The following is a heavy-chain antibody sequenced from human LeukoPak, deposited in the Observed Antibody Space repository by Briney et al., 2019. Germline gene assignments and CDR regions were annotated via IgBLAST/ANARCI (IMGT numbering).Heavy chain of an antibody. CDR3: AKDVGGDYGSGSYENWFDP. Sequence: PGGSLRLSYAASGFTFSSYAMSWVRQAPGKGLEWVSAIVGSGGRTYYTDSVKGRFTISRDNSKNTLYLQMNSLRDEDTAVYYCAKDVGGDYGSGSYENWFDPWGQGTLVTVSS. CDR2: IVGSGGRT. CDR1: GFTFSSYA. J-gene: IGHJ5*02. V-gene: IGHV3-23*01. D-gene: IGHD3-10*01.